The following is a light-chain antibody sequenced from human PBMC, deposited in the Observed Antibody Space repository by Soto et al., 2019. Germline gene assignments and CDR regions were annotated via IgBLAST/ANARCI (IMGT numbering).Light chain of an antibody. J-gene: IGLJ2*01. CDR3: CSYSSSRTPHVV. V-gene: IGLV2-14*01. CDR1: SSDVGGYNY. CDR2: DVS. Sequence: QSALTQPASVSGSPGQSITISCTGTSSDVGGYNYVSWYQQHPGKAPKLMIYDVSNRPSGVSNRFSGSKSGNTASLTISGLPAEDEDDYYCCSYSSSRTPHVVFGGGTQLTVL.